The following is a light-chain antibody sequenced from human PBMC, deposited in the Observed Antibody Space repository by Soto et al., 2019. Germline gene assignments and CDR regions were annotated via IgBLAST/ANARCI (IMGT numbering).Light chain of an antibody. CDR1: QSVSSH. CDR2: DAS. V-gene: IGKV3-11*01. CDR3: QQRSNWPLT. Sequence: ESVLTQSPATLSLSPGERAALSCRASQSVSSHLAWYQQKPGQAPRLLIYDASNRDTGIPARFSGSGSGTDFTLIISSLEPEDLAVYYCQQRSNWPLTFGGGTKVEIK. J-gene: IGKJ4*01.